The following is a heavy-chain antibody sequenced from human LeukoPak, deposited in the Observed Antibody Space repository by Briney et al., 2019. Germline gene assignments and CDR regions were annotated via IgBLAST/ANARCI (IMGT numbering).Heavy chain of an antibody. J-gene: IGHJ6*02. D-gene: IGHD4-17*01. CDR2: IDWDDDK. CDR1: GFSLSTSGMC. Sequence: SGPALVKPTQTLTLTCTFSGFSLSTSGMCVSWIRQPPGKALEWLALIDWDDDKYYSTSLKTRLTISKDTSKNQVVLTMTNMDPVDTATYYCARIISDYGDYPYYYYGMDVWGQGTTVTVSS. V-gene: IGHV2-70*01. CDR3: ARIISDYGDYPYYYYGMDV.